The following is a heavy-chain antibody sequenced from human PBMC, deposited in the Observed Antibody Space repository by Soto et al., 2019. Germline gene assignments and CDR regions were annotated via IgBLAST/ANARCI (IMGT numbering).Heavy chain of an antibody. CDR2: IWYDGSNK. J-gene: IGHJ4*02. CDR3: ARWGADKVLEY. V-gene: IGHV3-33*01. Sequence: QVQLVESGGGVVQPGRSLRVSCAASGFTFSSHGMHWVRQAPGKGLEWVAVIWYDGSNKYYGESVKGRFIISRDNSKNTGDRQIISVRAEDTAIYYCARWGADKVLEYWGQGTLVTVSS. CDR1: GFTFSSHG. D-gene: IGHD3-16*01.